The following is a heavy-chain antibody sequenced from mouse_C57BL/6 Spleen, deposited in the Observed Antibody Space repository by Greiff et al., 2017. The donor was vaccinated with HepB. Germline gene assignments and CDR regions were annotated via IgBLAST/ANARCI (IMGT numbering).Heavy chain of an antibody. D-gene: IGHD1-1*01. CDR2: IDPNSGGT. Sequence: QVQLQQPGAELVKPGASVKLSCKASGYTFTSYWMHWVKQRPGRGLEWIGRIDPNSGGTKYNEKFKSKATLTVDKPSSTAYLKRSSLTSEDSAVYYCAREEIDYYGSSRVAWWGQGTLVTVSA. CDR1: GYTFTSYW. CDR3: AREEIDYYGSSRVAW. J-gene: IGHJ3*02. V-gene: IGHV1-72*01.